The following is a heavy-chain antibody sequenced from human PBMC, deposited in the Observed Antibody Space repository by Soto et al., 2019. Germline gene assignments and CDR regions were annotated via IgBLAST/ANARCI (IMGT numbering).Heavy chain of an antibody. D-gene: IGHD2-2*01. V-gene: IGHV5-51*01. CDR1: GYTFTSYW. CDR3: ARHEASLGSTY. Sequence: GESLKISCKGSGYTFTSYWIGWVRQMPGKGLEWMGIINPGDSDIRYSPSFQDQVTISADKSITTAYLQWSSLKASVTAMYYCARHEASLGSTYWGQGTLVTVSS. J-gene: IGHJ4*02. CDR2: INPGDSDI.